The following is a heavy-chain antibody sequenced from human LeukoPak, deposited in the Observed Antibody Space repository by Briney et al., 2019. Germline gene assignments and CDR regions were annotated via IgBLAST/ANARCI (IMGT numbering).Heavy chain of an antibody. D-gene: IGHD3-3*01. V-gene: IGHV4-39*07. CDR2: IYYSGST. CDR3: ARGPYYDFWSGPGYFDY. Sequence: SETLSLTCTVSGGSISSGSYYWGWIRQPPGKGLEWIGSIYYSGSTYYNPSLKSRVTISVDTSENQFSLKLSSVTAADTAVYYCARGPYYDFWSGPGYFDYWGQGTLVTVSS. CDR1: GGSISSGSYY. J-gene: IGHJ4*02.